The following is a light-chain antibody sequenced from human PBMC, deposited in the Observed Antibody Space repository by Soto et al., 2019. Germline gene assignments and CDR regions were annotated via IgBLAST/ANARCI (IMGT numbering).Light chain of an antibody. Sequence: QSVLTQPPSVSEAPRQRVTISCSGSRSNVGDNAVNWYQQLPGKAPKLLIYYDDLLASGVSGRLSGSKSGTSASLAISGLQSEDEGEYYCDASDDSLNSWVFGGGTKVTVL. J-gene: IGLJ3*02. CDR1: RSNVGDNA. CDR2: YDD. CDR3: DASDDSLNSWV. V-gene: IGLV1-36*01.